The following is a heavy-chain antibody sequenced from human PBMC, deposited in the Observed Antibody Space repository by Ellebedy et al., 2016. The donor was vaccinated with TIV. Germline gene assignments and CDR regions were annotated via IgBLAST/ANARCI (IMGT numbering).Heavy chain of an antibody. D-gene: IGHD2-21*01. Sequence: GESLKISCAASGFTFSSYWMYWVRQAPGKGLVWVSRINSDGSSTTYADSVKGRFTISRDDAENTLYLQMDSLGAEDTAVYYCARGDGGNILRYWGQGTPVTVSS. CDR1: GFTFSSYW. CDR2: INSDGSST. J-gene: IGHJ4*02. CDR3: ARGDGGNILRY. V-gene: IGHV3-74*01.